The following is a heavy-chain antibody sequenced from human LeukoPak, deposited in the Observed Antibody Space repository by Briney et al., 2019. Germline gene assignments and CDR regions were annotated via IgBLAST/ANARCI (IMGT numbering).Heavy chain of an antibody. CDR2: IIPIFGTA. CDR1: GGTFSSYA. D-gene: IGHD3-3*01. CDR3: ASGYDFWSGYYRAPYYYYGMDV. V-gene: IGHV1-69*13. Sequence: GASVNVSCKASGGTFSSYAISWVRQAPGQGLEWMGGIIPIFGTANYAQKFQGRVTITADESTSTAYMELSSLRSEDTAVYYCASGYDFWSGYYRAPYYYYGMDVWGQGTTVTVSS. J-gene: IGHJ6*02.